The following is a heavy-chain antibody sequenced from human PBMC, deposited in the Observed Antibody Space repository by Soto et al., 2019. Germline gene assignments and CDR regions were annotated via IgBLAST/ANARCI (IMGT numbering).Heavy chain of an antibody. V-gene: IGHV3-33*01. CDR2: IWYDGSNK. J-gene: IGHJ4*02. Sequence: GSLRLSCAAAGFTFSSYGMHWVRQAPGKGLAWVAAIWYDGSNKYYADSVKGRFTISRDNSKNTLYLQMNSLRAEDTAVYYCARDLGTAAGLDYWGQGTLVTV. D-gene: IGHD6-13*01. CDR3: ARDLGTAAGLDY. CDR1: GFTFSSYG.